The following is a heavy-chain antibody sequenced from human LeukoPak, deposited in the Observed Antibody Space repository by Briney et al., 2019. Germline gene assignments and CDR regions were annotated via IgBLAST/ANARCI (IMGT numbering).Heavy chain of an antibody. CDR3: ARGSSGYSFDY. Sequence: GGSLRLSCAVFEFTVSSNYMSWVRQAPGKGLEWVSVIYSGAGTHYADSVKGRFTISRDNFKNTLYLQMNSLRVEDTAVYYCARGSSGYSFDYWGQGTLVTVSS. CDR1: EFTVSSNY. V-gene: IGHV3-53*01. D-gene: IGHD3-22*01. J-gene: IGHJ4*02. CDR2: IYSGAGT.